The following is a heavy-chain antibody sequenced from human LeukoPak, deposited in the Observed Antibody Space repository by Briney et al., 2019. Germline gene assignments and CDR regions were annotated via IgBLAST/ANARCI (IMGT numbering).Heavy chain of an antibody. V-gene: IGHV3-49*03. D-gene: IGHD1-26*01. J-gene: IGHJ3*02. CDR1: GFTFGDYA. CDR2: IRSKAYGGTT. CDR3: TRDPGIVGAQGAFDI. Sequence: QPGGSLRLSFTAFGFTFGDYAMSWFRQAPGKGLEWVGLIRSKAYGGTTEYAASVKGRFTISRDDSKSIAYLQMNSLKTEDTAVYYCTRDPGIVGAQGAFDIWGQGTMVTVSS.